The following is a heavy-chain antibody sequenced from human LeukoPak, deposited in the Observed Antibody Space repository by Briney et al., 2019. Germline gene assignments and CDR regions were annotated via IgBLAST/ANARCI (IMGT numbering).Heavy chain of an antibody. CDR3: ARGMSSGWFDAFDI. V-gene: IGHV1-8*01. CDR1: GYTFTSYD. D-gene: IGHD6-19*01. CDR2: MNPNSGNT. Sequence: GASVKVSCKASGYTFTSYDINWVRQATGQGLEWMGWMNPNSGNTGYAQEFQGRVTMTRNTSISTAYMELSSLRSEDTAVYYCARGMSSGWFDAFDIWGQGTMVTVSS. J-gene: IGHJ3*02.